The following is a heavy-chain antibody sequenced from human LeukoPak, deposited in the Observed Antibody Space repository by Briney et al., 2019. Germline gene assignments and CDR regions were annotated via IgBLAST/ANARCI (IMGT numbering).Heavy chain of an antibody. Sequence: GASVKVSCKASGYTFTGYYMHWVRQAPGQGLEWMGWINPNSGGTNYAQKFQGRVTMTRDTSISTAYMELGRLRSDDTAVYYCARDSGAYSSSWAYYYYMDVWGKGTTVTVSS. CDR3: ARDSGAYSSSWAYYYYMDV. D-gene: IGHD6-13*01. J-gene: IGHJ6*03. CDR1: GYTFTGYY. V-gene: IGHV1-2*02. CDR2: INPNSGGT.